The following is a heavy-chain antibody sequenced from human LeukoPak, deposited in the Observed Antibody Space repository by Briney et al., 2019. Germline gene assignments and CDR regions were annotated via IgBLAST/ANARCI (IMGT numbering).Heavy chain of an antibody. CDR2: INHSGST. CDR3: ARDRAKKYCSGGSCYPGVYWFDP. CDR1: GGSFSGYY. D-gene: IGHD2-15*01. J-gene: IGHJ5*02. Sequence: NPSETLSLTCAVYGGSFSGYYWTWIRQPPGKGLEWIGEINHSGSTNYNPSLKSRVTISVDTSKNQFSLKLSSVTAADTAVYYCARDRAKKYCSGGSCYPGVYWFDPWGQGTLVTVSS. V-gene: IGHV4-34*01.